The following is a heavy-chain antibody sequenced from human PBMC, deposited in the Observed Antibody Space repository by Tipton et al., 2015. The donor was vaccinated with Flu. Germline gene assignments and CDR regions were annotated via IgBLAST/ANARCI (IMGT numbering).Heavy chain of an antibody. CDR2: ISTNVHDT. Sequence: SLRLSCAASGFIINSHAMSWVRQAPGKGLEWVSTISTNVHDTFYTDSVKGRFTISRDNSKNTLYLQMHSLRAEDTAIYYCAKESILGVTGVDHWGQGTLVTVSS. CDR3: AKESILGVTGVDH. D-gene: IGHD1-26*01. V-gene: IGHV3-23*01. CDR1: GFIINSHA. J-gene: IGHJ4*02.